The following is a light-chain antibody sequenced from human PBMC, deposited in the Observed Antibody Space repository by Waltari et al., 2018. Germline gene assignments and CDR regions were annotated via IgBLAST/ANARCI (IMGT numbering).Light chain of an antibody. CDR2: DAS. V-gene: IGKV3-11*01. J-gene: IGKJ4*01. Sequence: EIVLTQSPATLSLSPGERGTLSCRASQGVSSNLAWYQQKPGQAPRLRIYDASNRATGVPARFSGSGSGTDFTLTISSLEPEDFAVYYCQQRGTWPLTFGGGTKVEIK. CDR1: QGVSSN. CDR3: QQRGTWPLT.